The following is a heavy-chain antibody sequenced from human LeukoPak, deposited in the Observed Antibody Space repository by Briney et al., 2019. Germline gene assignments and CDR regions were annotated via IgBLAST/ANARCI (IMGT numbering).Heavy chain of an antibody. CDR2: IYYSGST. V-gene: IGHV4-59*01. D-gene: IGHD2-8*01. CDR1: GGSISSYY. Sequence: SETLSLTCTVSGGSISSYYWSWIRQPPGKGLEWIGYIYYSGSTNYNPSLKSRVTISVDTSKNQFSLKLSSVTAADTAVYYCASSGYCTNGVCYHDAFDIWGQGTMVAVSS. CDR3: ASSGYCTNGVCYHDAFDI. J-gene: IGHJ3*02.